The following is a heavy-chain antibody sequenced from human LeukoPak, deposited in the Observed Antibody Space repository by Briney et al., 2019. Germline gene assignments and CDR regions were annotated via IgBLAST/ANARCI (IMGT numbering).Heavy chain of an antibody. D-gene: IGHD3-3*01. CDR3: ARVFRPSLTVFIIRGAFDI. Sequence: GGSLRLSCAASGFTFSSYWMHWVRQAPGKGLVWVSRINSDGSSTSYADSVKGRFTISRDNDKNSLYLQMNSLRVEDTAVYYCARVFRPSLTVFIIRGAFDIWGQGTMVTVSS. J-gene: IGHJ3*02. CDR1: GFTFSSYW. V-gene: IGHV3-74*01. CDR2: INSDGSST.